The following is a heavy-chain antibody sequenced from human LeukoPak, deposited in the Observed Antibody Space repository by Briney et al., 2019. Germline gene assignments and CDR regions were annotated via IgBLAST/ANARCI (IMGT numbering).Heavy chain of an antibody. CDR3: VRGPYGASISNWFDP. CDR1: GGSISSYY. J-gene: IGHJ5*02. CDR2: IYYNGDT. Sequence: PSETLSLTCTVSGGSISSYYWNWIRQTPGKGLEWIGYIYYNGDTHYNPSLNSRLSISVDTPNNQFSLNLRSVTAADTAVYYCVRGPYGASISNWFDPWGQGLLVTVSS. D-gene: IGHD4/OR15-4a*01. V-gene: IGHV4-59*01.